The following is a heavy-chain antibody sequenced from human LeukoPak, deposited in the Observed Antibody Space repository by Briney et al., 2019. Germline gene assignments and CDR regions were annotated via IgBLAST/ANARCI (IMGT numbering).Heavy chain of an antibody. J-gene: IGHJ6*03. CDR2: ISAYNGNT. Sequence: ASVTVSCKASGYTFTSYGISWVRQAPGQGLEWMGWISAYNGNTNYAQKLQGRVTMTTDTSTSTAYMELRSLRSDDTAVYYCARDPGIAAAGTYYYYYYMDVWGKGTTVTVSS. CDR3: ARDPGIAAAGTYYYYYYMDV. CDR1: GYTFTSYG. V-gene: IGHV1-18*01. D-gene: IGHD6-13*01.